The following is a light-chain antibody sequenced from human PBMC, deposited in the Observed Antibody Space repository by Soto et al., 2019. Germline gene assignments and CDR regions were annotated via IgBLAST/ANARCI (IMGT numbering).Light chain of an antibody. J-gene: IGKJ4*01. Sequence: DIQMSQSPSSLSASIGDRITITCRASQSISTYLNWYQQKPGKAPRLLIYGASTLQNGVPSRFSGSGSATDYTLTISSLHPEDFATYYCQQSFITPPLTFGGGTTVVMK. CDR3: QQSFITPPLT. CDR2: GAS. V-gene: IGKV1-39*01. CDR1: QSISTY.